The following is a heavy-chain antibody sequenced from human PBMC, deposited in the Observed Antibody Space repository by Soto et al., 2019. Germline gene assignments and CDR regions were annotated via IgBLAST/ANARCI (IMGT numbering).Heavy chain of an antibody. Sequence: QEQLVESGGGVVQPGRSLRLSCAGSGFIFSSYGMHWVRQAPGKGLEWVAVIWYDGNNKHYADSVKGRFTISRDNSKNTLYLQMNSLRDEDTAVYHCARGSGSHHDYWGQGTLVTVSS. J-gene: IGHJ4*02. D-gene: IGHD1-26*01. CDR3: ARGSGSHHDY. CDR2: IWYDGNNK. V-gene: IGHV3-33*01. CDR1: GFIFSSYG.